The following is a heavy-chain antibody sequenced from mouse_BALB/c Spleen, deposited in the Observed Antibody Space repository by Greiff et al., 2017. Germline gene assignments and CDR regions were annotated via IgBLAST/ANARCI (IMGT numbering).Heavy chain of an antibody. D-gene: IGHD2-3*01. CDR2: ISGGGSYT. CDR3: ARGVPFDEWAIDY. J-gene: IGHJ4*01. Sequence: EVKLVESGGGLVKPGGSLKLSCAASGFTFSDYYMYWVRQTPEKRLEWVATISGGGSYTYYPDSVKGRFTISRDNAKNNLYLQMSSLKSEDTAMYYCARGVPFDEWAIDYWGQGTSVTVSS. CDR1: GFTFSDYY. V-gene: IGHV5-4*02.